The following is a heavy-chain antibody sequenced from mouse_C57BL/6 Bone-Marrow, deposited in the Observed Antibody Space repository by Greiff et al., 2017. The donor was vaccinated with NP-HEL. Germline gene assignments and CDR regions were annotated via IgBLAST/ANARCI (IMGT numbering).Heavy chain of an antibody. CDR3: ARHAPTGTWVAY. CDR1: GFTFSDYY. CDR2: ISNGGGST. J-gene: IGHJ3*01. Sequence: DVKLVESGGGLVQPGGSLKLSCAASGFTFSDYYMYWVRQTPEKRLEWVAYISNGGGSTYYPDNVNGRFTISSDHANTLLYLQMSRLKSEDTAMYYCARHAPTGTWVAYWGHGTLVTVSA. V-gene: IGHV5-12*01. D-gene: IGHD4-1*02.